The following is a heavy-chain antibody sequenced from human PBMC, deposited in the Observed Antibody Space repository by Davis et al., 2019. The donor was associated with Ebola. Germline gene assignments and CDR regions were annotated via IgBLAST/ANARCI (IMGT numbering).Heavy chain of an antibody. CDR3: ARHLKWLVNPGWFDP. D-gene: IGHD6-19*01. V-gene: IGHV4-59*08. Sequence: PSETLSLTCTVSGGSISSYYWSWIRQPPGKGLEWIGYIYYSGSTNYNPSLKSRVTISVDTSKNQFSLKLSSVTAADTAVYYCARHLKWLVNPGWFDPWGQGTLVTVSS. J-gene: IGHJ5*02. CDR2: IYYSGST. CDR1: GGSISSYY.